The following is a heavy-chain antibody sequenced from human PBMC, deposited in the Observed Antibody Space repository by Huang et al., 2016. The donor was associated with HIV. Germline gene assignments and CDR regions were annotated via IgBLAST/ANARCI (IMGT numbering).Heavy chain of an antibody. CDR3: ARDYSGSYFGLNYYYGMDV. Sequence: EVQLVESGGGLVKPGGSLRLSCVASGFTFSDYSMNWVRQAPGKGLEGVASSSGSLSHKYYADSVKGRFTISRDNAKKSLYLQMNSLRVEDTAVYYCARDYSGSYFGLNYYYGMDVWGQGTTVTVSS. CDR2: SSGSLSHK. J-gene: IGHJ6*02. V-gene: IGHV3-21*01. D-gene: IGHD1-26*01. CDR1: GFTFSDYS.